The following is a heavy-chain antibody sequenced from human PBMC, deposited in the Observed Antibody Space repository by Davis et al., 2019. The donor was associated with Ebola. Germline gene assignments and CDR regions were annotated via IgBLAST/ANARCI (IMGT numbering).Heavy chain of an antibody. CDR2: INPNDGRT. V-gene: IGHV1-46*03. J-gene: IGHJ3*02. Sequence: ASVPVSCQASVYTFTNYYMHWVRQAPGQGLEWMGMINPNDGRTIYAQKFQGRVTVTRDTSTTTVYMDLSSLRSEDTALYYCTTPGGQDSGYDVFDIWGQGTMVTVSS. CDR1: VYTFTNYY. CDR3: TTPGGQDSGYDVFDI. D-gene: IGHD5-12*01.